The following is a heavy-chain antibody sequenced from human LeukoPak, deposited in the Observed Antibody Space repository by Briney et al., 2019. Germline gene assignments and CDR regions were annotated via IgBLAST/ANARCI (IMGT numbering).Heavy chain of an antibody. CDR2: IYYSGST. J-gene: IGHJ4*02. D-gene: IGHD2-2*01. CDR3: AGTPKLYCSSTSCPDDY. Sequence: SETLSLTCTVSGGSISSGGYYWSWIRQHPGKGLEWIGYIYYSGSTYYNPSLKSRVTISVDASKNQFSLKLSSVTAADTAVYYCAGTPKLYCSSTSCPDDYWGQGTLVTVSS. V-gene: IGHV4-30-4*08. CDR1: GGSISSGGYY.